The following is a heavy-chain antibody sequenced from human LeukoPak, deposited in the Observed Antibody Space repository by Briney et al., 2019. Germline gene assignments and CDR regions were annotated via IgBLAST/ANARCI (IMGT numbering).Heavy chain of an antibody. D-gene: IGHD3-10*01. CDR2: ISYDGIHK. J-gene: IGHJ4*02. CDR1: GFTFSNYT. V-gene: IGHV3-30*04. Sequence: GKSLRLSCAASGFTFSNYTMHWVRQAPGKGLEWVAVISYDGIHKYYADSIKGRFNISRDNSDHTLFLLVDSLRPDDTAVYYCARARAGSVDYWGQGTLVIVSS. CDR3: ARARAGSVDY.